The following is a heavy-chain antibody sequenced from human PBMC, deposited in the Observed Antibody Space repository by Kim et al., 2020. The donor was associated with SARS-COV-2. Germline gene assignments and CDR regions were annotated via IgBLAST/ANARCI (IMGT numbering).Heavy chain of an antibody. D-gene: IGHD6-13*01. V-gene: IGHV1-24*01. Sequence: ASVKVSCKVSGYTLTELSMHWVRQAPGKGLEWMGGFDPEDGETIYAQKFQGRVTMTEDTSTDTAYMELSSLRSEDTAVYYCATKGAAAGTSGGDYYYGMDVWGQGTTVTVSS. CDR3: ATKGAAAGTSGGDYYYGMDV. CDR1: GYTLTELS. CDR2: FDPEDGET. J-gene: IGHJ6*02.